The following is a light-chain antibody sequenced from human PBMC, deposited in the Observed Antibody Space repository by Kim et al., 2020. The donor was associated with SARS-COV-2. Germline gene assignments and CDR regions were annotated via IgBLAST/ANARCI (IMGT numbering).Light chain of an antibody. J-gene: IGKJ5*01. Sequence: ASVGDRVTITCQATQVIRKFLNWYQQRPGKAPQLLIYDVSNLQTGVPSRFSGSGYGTEFTLTISSLQPEDFATYYCQQYDAFPITFGQGTRLEIK. CDR2: DVS. CDR1: QVIRKF. V-gene: IGKV1-33*01. CDR3: QQYDAFPIT.